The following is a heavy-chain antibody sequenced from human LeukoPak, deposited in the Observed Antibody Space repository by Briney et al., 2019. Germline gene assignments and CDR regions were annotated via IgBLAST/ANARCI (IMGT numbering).Heavy chain of an antibody. D-gene: IGHD2-2*01. J-gene: IGHJ4*02. CDR3: ARGSPTVVPAAIFHVPFDY. CDR1: GGSISSGGYY. CDR2: IYYSGST. V-gene: IGHV4-31*03. Sequence: PSETLSLTCTVSGGSISSGGYYWSWIRQHPGKGLEWIGYIYYSGSTHYNPSLKSRVTISVDTSKNQFSLKLSSVTAADTAVYYCARGSPTVVPAAIFHVPFDYWGQGTLVTVSS.